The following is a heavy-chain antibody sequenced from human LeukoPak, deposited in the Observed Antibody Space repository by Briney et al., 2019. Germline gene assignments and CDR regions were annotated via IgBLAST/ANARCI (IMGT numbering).Heavy chain of an antibody. J-gene: IGHJ4*02. Sequence: GGSLRLSCAASGFTFSSYSMNWVRQAPEKGLEWVSYISSSSTIYYADSVKGRFTISRDNAKNSLYLQMNSLRAEDTAVYYCARAGSSIVVVPAAPDYWGQGTLVTVSS. CDR2: ISSSSTI. D-gene: IGHD2-2*01. CDR3: ARAGSSIVVVPAAPDY. V-gene: IGHV3-48*01. CDR1: GFTFSSYS.